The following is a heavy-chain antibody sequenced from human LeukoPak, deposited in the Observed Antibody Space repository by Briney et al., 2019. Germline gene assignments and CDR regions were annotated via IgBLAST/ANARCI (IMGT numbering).Heavy chain of an antibody. CDR3: ARTSSGWYF. CDR2: ISAYNGNT. J-gene: IGHJ4*02. V-gene: IGHV1-18*01. CDR1: GYTFTSYA. D-gene: IGHD6-19*01. Sequence: ASVKVSCKASGYTFTSYAVNWVRQAPGQGLEWMVWISAYNGNTNYAQKLQGRVTMTTDTSTSTAYMELRSLRSDDTAVYYCARTSSGWYFWGQRTLVTVSS.